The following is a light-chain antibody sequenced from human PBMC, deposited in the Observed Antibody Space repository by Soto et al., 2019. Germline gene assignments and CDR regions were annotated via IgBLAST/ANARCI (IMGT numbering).Light chain of an antibody. J-gene: IGKJ1*01. V-gene: IGKV4-1*01. CDR2: WAS. CDR1: QSLLYNSNNKNY. CDR3: QQYYSTPRT. Sequence: DIVMTQSPDSLAVSLGERATFNCKSSQSLLYNSNNKNYLAWYQQKPGQPPKLLIYWASTRESGVPDRFSGSGSGTDFTLTISSLQAEDVAVYYCQQYYSTPRTFGQGTKVDIK.